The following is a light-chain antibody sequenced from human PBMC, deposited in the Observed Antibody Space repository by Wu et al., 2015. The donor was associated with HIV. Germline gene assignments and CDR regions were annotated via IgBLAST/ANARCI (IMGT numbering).Light chain of an antibody. Sequence: VLTQSPATLSLSPGERATLSCRASQTVYTYLAWYQQKPGQAPRLLIYGATNRATGIPDRFSGSGSGTDFTLTISRLEPEDFAVYYCQQYATSITFGQGTRLQI. CDR1: QTVYTY. CDR3: QQYATSIT. J-gene: IGKJ5*01. V-gene: IGKV3-20*01. CDR2: GAT.